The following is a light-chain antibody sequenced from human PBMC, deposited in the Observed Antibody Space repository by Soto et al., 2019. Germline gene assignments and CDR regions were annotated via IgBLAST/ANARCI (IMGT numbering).Light chain of an antibody. Sequence: QSALTQPHSASGTPGQRGTISCSGSSSNIGTSSVHWFQQLPGTAPKLLISTTNQRPSGVPERFSGSKSGTSASLAISGLQPEDEADYYCAAWDDSLNGHVFGTGTKVTVL. J-gene: IGLJ1*01. CDR1: SSNIGTSS. V-gene: IGLV1-44*01. CDR2: TTN. CDR3: AAWDDSLNGHV.